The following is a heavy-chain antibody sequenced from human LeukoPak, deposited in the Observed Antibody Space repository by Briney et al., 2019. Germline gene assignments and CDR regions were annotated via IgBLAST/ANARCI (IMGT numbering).Heavy chain of an antibody. CDR2: IYHSGST. Sequence: PSETLSLTCAVSGGSISSSNWWSWVRQPPGKGLEWIGEIYHSGSTNYNPSLKSRVTMSVDTSKNQFSLKLSSVTAADTAVYYCARQIAAAGTIGIFDYWGQGTLVTVSS. V-gene: IGHV4-4*02. CDR3: ARQIAAAGTIGIFDY. D-gene: IGHD6-13*01. CDR1: GGSISSSNW. J-gene: IGHJ4*02.